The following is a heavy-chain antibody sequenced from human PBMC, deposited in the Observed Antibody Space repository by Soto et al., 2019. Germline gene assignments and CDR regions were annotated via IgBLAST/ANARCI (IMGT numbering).Heavy chain of an antibody. V-gene: IGHV1-18*01. CDR1: GYSFTTYG. J-gene: IGHJ6*02. CDR3: AREGYYSGSESYSPPRYYGMDV. Sequence: QVQLVQSGAEVKKPGASVKVSCKASGYSFTTYGISWVRQAPGQGLEWMGWISDYNGNTNYEKKFQGRVTMTTDTPTRTANMEVKRLRSDDTAVYYCAREGYYSGSESYSPPRYYGMDVWGQGTTVTVS. CDR2: ISDYNGNT. D-gene: IGHD3-10*01.